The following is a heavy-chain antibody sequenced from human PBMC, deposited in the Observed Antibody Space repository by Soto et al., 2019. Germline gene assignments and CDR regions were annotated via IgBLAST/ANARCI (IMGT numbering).Heavy chain of an antibody. V-gene: IGHV3-9*01. D-gene: IGHD5-18*01. Sequence: GGSLRLSCAASGFTFDDYAMHWVRQAPGKGLEWVSGISWNSGSIGYADSVKGRFTISRDNAKNSLYLQMNSLRAEDTALYYCAKAPLHGRGYSYGYYFDYWGQGTLVTVSS. CDR1: GFTFDDYA. J-gene: IGHJ4*02. CDR3: AKAPLHGRGYSYGYYFDY. CDR2: ISWNSGSI.